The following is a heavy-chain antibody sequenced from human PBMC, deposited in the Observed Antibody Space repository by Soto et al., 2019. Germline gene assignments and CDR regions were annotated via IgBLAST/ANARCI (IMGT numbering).Heavy chain of an antibody. V-gene: IGHV3-30*18. CDR2: ISYDVSNK. Sequence: GGSLRLSCAASGFTFSSYGMHWVRQAPGKGLEWVAVISYDVSNKYYADSVKGRFTISRDNSKNTLYLQMNSLRAEDTAVYYCAKPYLDRSGYYYFDYWGQGTRVTVSS. CDR1: GFTFSSYG. J-gene: IGHJ4*02. CDR3: AKPYLDRSGYYYFDY. D-gene: IGHD3-22*01.